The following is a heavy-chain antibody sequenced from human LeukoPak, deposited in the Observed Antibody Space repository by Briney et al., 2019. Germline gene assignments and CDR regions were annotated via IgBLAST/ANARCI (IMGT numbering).Heavy chain of an antibody. D-gene: IGHD6-19*01. CDR3: ARGRGSGHKENWFDP. J-gene: IGHJ5*02. CDR2: INPNGGGT. V-gene: IGHV1-2*02. Sequence: ASVKVSCKASGYTFTGYYMHWVRQAPGQGLEWMGWINPNGGGTNYAQKFQGRVTMTRDTSISTAYMELRRLRSDDTAVYYCARGRGSGHKENWFDPWGLGTLVTVSS. CDR1: GYTFTGYY.